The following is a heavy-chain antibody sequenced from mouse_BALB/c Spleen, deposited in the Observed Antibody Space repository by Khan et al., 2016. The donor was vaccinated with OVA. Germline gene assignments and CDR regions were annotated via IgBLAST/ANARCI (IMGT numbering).Heavy chain of an antibody. J-gene: IGHJ3*01. CDR3: ERDGAYHRNDGWFAY. Sequence: VQLQQSGAELARPGASVKMSCKASGYTFTSYTIHWIKLRPGQGLEWIGYINPSNGYTNYNQKFKDKATLTADKSSTPAYMQLSSLPSDDSAVYYCERDGAYHRNDGWFAYWGQGTLVTVSA. CDR1: GYTFTSYT. D-gene: IGHD2-14*01. V-gene: IGHV1-4*01. CDR2: INPSNGYT.